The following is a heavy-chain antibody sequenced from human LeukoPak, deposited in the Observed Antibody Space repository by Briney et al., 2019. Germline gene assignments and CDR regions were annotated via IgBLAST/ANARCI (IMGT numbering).Heavy chain of an antibody. D-gene: IGHD6-13*01. V-gene: IGHV3-30*19. Sequence: PGGSLRLSCAASGFTFSNYGMHWVRQAPGKGLEWVAVITYDGNNKYYADSVKGRFTISRDNSKNTLYLQMNSLRAEDTAVFYCACHDSTSWYDDGDAFDIWGQGTMVTVSS. CDR3: ACHDSTSWYDDGDAFDI. J-gene: IGHJ3*02. CDR1: GFTFSNYG. CDR2: ITYDGNNK.